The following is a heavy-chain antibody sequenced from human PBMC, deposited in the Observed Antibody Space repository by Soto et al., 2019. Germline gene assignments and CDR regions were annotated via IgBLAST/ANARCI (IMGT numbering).Heavy chain of an antibody. Sequence: EVQLLESGGGLVQPGGSLRLSCAASGFTFSSYAMSWVRQAPGKGLDWVSAISGSGSSTYYADSVKGRFTISRDNTKNTLFLQMNSLRAEDTAVYYCAKERATTTAFDYWGQGALVTVSS. CDR2: ISGSGSST. J-gene: IGHJ4*02. V-gene: IGHV3-23*01. D-gene: IGHD4-17*01. CDR1: GFTFSSYA. CDR3: AKERATTTAFDY.